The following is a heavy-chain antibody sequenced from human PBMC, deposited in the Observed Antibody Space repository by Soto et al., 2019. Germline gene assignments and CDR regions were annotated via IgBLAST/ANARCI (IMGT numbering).Heavy chain of an antibody. D-gene: IGHD3-22*01. J-gene: IGHJ4*02. CDR1: GFTFTDYG. CDR3: AKDTYYHDSSGYYVFDY. V-gene: IGHV3-30*18. CDR2: ISYGGSNK. Sequence: PGGSLRLSCADSGFTFTDYGMHWVRQAPGKGLEWVAVISYGGSNKNYADSVKGRFTISRDNSKNTLYLQMNSLRAEDTAVYYCAKDTYYHDSSGYYVFDYWGQGTLVTVSS.